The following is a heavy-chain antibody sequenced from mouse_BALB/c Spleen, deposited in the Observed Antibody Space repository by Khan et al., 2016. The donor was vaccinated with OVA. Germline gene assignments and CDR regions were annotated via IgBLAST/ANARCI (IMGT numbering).Heavy chain of an antibody. D-gene: IGHD1-1*01. CDR3: ATSYFNGYYVDY. V-gene: IGHV5-17*02. CDR1: GFTFNSYG. CDR2: ISGDSNTI. Sequence: EVQLVETGGGLVQPGGSRKLSCAASGFTFNSYGMHWVRQAPEKGLEWVAYISGDSNTIYYADTVKGRFTISRDNPKNTLFLQMTSLMSEDTAIYYCATSYFNGYYVDYWGQGTTHTVS. J-gene: IGHJ2*01.